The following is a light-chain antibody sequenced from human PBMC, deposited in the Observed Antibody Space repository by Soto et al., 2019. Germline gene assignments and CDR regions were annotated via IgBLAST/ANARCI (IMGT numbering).Light chain of an antibody. CDR1: QDIRNY. V-gene: IGKV1-33*01. CDR2: DAS. CDR3: QQYDNLPIS. Sequence: DIPMTQSPSSLSASVGDRVTITCQASQDIRNYLNWHQQKPGKAPKLLIYDASNLETGVPSRFSGSGSGTDFTFTISSLQPEDIATYYCQQYDNLPISFGQGTRLEIK. J-gene: IGKJ5*01.